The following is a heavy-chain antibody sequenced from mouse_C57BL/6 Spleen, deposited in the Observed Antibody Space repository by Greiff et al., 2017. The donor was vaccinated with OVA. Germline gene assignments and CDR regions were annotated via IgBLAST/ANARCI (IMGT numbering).Heavy chain of an antibody. V-gene: IGHV5-17*01. CDR2: ISSGSSTI. J-gene: IGHJ3*01. Sequence: EVKLMESGGGLVKPGGSLKLSCAASGFTFSDYGMHWVRQAPEKGLEWVAYISSGSSTIYYADTVKGRFTISRDNAKNTLFLQMTSLRSEDTAMYYCARKEDPWGQGTLVTVSA. CDR3: ARKEDP. CDR1: GFTFSDYG.